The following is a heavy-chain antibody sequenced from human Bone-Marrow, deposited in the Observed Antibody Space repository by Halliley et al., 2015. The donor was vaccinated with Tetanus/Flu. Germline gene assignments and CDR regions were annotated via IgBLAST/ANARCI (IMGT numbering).Heavy chain of an antibody. J-gene: IGHJ6*02. CDR3: ARQTPTARYYYYGMDV. Sequence: KINNSGSTNYNPSLKSRVPISVDPSKNQFSLKLSSVPAADTAVYYCARQTPTARYYYYGMDVWGQGTTVTVSS. V-gene: IGHV4-34*01. D-gene: IGHD6-25*01. CDR2: INNSGST.